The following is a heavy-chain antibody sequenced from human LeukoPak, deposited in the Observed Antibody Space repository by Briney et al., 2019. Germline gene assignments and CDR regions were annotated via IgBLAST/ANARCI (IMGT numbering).Heavy chain of an antibody. J-gene: IGHJ3*02. CDR3: ARGGRGSAAVVAPRSFDI. Sequence: AGGSLRLSYAASGFTVSSIHMVWVRQAPGKGLEWVSVTYTGGNSYYADSVKGRFIISRDISKNTLYLQMNSLRAEDSALYYCARGGRGSAAVVAPRSFDIWGQGTMVTVSS. D-gene: IGHD3-22*01. V-gene: IGHV3-53*01. CDR2: TYTGGNS. CDR1: GFTVSSIH.